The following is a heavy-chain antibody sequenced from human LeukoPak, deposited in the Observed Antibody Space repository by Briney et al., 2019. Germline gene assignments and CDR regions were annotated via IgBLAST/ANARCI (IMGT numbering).Heavy chain of an antibody. CDR3: ARDTYYYDSTGFDP. Sequence: ASVKVSCKASGYTFTSYGISWVRQAPGQRLEWMGWISAYNGDINYVQKFQGRVTMTTDTSTSTAYMEVRSLRSDDTAVYYCARDTYYYDSTGFDPWGQGTLVTVSS. CDR2: ISAYNGDI. J-gene: IGHJ5*02. CDR1: GYTFTSYG. V-gene: IGHV1-18*04. D-gene: IGHD3-22*01.